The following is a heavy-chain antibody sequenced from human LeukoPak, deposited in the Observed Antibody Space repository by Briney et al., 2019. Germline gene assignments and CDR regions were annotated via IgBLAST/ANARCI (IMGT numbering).Heavy chain of an antibody. CDR3: ARDIQDADRGPSYSSSGNDAFDI. V-gene: IGHV3-48*01. Sequence: GGSLRLSCAASGFTFSSYSMNWVRQAPGKGLEWVSYISSSSSTIYYADSVKGRFTISRDNAKNSLYLQMNSLRAEDTAVYYCARDIQDADRGPSYSSSGNDAFDIWGQGTMVTVSS. J-gene: IGHJ3*02. D-gene: IGHD6-6*01. CDR2: ISSSSSTI. CDR1: GFTFSSYS.